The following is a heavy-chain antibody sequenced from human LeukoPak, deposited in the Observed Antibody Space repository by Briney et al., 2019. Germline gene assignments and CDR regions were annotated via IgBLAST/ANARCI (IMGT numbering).Heavy chain of an antibody. CDR1: GFTFDDYG. V-gene: IGHV3-20*01. CDR3: ARPRAPYSTSWPLDY. Sequence: GGSLRLSCAASGFTFDDYGMSWVRQSPGKGLEWVSGINWNGENTAYADSVKGRFTISRDNAKNSLFLQMNSLRAEDMVLYHCARPRAPYSTSWPLDYWGQGTLVTVSS. J-gene: IGHJ4*02. D-gene: IGHD2-2*01. CDR2: INWNGENT.